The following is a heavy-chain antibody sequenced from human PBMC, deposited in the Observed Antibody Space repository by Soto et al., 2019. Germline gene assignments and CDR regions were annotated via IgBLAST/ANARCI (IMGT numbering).Heavy chain of an antibody. CDR3: ARGSSPVDFDY. D-gene: IGHD6-13*01. V-gene: IGHV1-46*01. J-gene: IGHJ4*02. CDR1: GYSFTTYY. Sequence: GASVKVSCKASGYSFTTYYIHWVRQAPGQGLEWMGIINPSSSTTYAQKFQGRVTMTRDTSTSTVYMELSSLRSEDTAVYYCARGSSPVDFDYWGQGTLVTVSS. CDR2: INPSSST.